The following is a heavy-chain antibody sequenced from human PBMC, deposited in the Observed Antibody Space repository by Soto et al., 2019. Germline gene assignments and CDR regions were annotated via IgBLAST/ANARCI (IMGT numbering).Heavy chain of an antibody. D-gene: IGHD2-2*01. J-gene: IGHJ6*03. CDR2: IYYSGST. V-gene: IGHV4-59*01. Sequence: SETLSLTCTVSGGSISSYYWSWIRQPPGMGLVSIGYIYYSGSTHYNPSINSRVIISVDTSKIQFSLKLSFVTAAVTAVYYCARYLCSTPSCYMDVWGKGTTVTVSS. CDR3: ARYLCSTPSCYMDV. CDR1: GGSISSYY.